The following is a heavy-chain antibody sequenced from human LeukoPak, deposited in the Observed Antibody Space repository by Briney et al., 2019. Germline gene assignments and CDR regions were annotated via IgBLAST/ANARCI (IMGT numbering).Heavy chain of an antibody. D-gene: IGHD3-3*01. CDR3: ARDHFDYDFWSGYHQPYYFDY. Sequence: ASVKVSCKASGYTFTSYYMHWVRQAPGQGLEWMGIINPSGGSTSYAQKYQGRVTMTRDTSTSTVYMELSSLRSEDTAVYYCARDHFDYDFWSGYHQPYYFDYWGQGTLVTVSS. CDR2: INPSGGST. CDR1: GYTFTSYY. J-gene: IGHJ4*02. V-gene: IGHV1-46*01.